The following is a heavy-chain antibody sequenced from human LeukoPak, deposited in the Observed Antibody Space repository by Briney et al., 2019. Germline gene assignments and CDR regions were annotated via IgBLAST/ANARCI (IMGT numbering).Heavy chain of an antibody. D-gene: IGHD3-22*01. CDR2: IYPGDYDT. J-gene: IGHJ5*02. V-gene: IGHV5-51*01. CDR3: ARIDYYDSSGYYH. Sequence: GEALKISCQGSGYSFTSYWIGWVRQMPGKGLEWMGIIYPGDYDTRYSPSFQGQVTISADKSISTAYLQCSSLKASDTAMYYCARIDYYDSSGYYHWGQGTLVTVSS. CDR1: GYSFTSYW.